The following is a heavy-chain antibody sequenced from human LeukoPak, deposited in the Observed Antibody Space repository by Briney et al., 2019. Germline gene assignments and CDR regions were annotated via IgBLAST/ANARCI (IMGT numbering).Heavy chain of an antibody. CDR2: VYYSGTT. CDR3: ARQLLIAVSDF. V-gene: IGHV4-39*01. CDR1: GGSLSSSNYY. D-gene: IGHD6-19*01. J-gene: IGHJ4*02. Sequence: SETLSLTCTVSGGSLSSSNYYWGWTRQPPGKGLEWIGSVYYSGTTHYNPSLKSRVTISVDTSKKQFSLKLTFVTAADTAVYFCARQLLIAVSDFWGQGTLVTVSS.